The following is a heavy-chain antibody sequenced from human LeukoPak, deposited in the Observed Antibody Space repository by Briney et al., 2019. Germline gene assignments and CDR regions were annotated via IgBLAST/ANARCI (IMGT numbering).Heavy chain of an antibody. D-gene: IGHD4-23*01. CDR2: IRSSSET. CDR3: GREEENRGYGGAL. Sequence: GGSLRLSCAASGFIFSQYSMNWVRQAPGKGLEWVSHIRSSSETFYADSVKGRFTISRDNARNSLYLQMNNLRGEDTAIYYCGREEENRGYGGALGGKGTLVTVPS. CDR1: GFIFSQYS. V-gene: IGHV3-48*01. J-gene: IGHJ4*02.